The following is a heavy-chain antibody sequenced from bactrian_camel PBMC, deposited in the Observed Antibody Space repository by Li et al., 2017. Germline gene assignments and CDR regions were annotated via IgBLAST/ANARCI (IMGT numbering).Heavy chain of an antibody. Sequence: VQLVESGGGSVQAGGSLRLSCAVSGAGHVCMGWFRQAPGKEREGVAAIENDGSTSYAASVKGRFTISQDATNTVNLQMNNLKAEDTAIYYCAADVGMMSGDCRPNYWGQGTQVTV. V-gene: IGHV3S53*01. CDR2: IENDGST. D-gene: IGHD7*01. J-gene: IGHJ4*01. CDR3: AADVGMMSGDCRPNY. CDR1: GAGHVC.